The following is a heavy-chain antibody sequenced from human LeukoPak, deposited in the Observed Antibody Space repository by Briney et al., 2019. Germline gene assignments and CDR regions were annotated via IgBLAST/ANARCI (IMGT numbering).Heavy chain of an antibody. Sequence: GGSLRLSCAASGFTFSSYWMHWVRQAPGKGLEWVSRINSDGSSTSYADSVKGRFTISRDNAKNTLYLQMNSLRAEDTAVYYCGNLDTPMGYWGQGTLVTVSS. D-gene: IGHD5-18*01. CDR2: INSDGSST. V-gene: IGHV3-74*01. CDR1: GFTFSSYW. CDR3: GNLDTPMGY. J-gene: IGHJ4*02.